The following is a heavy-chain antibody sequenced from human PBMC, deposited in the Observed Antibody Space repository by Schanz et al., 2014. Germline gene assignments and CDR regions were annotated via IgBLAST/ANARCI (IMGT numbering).Heavy chain of an antibody. CDR1: GFTISSYS. J-gene: IGHJ6*03. V-gene: IGHV3-21*01. D-gene: IGHD4-17*01. CDR2: ISSSSSYT. CDR3: ARDGDRFYHNYYMDV. Sequence: VQLVESGGGVVQFGRSLRLSCVASGFTISSYSMNWVRQAPGKGLEWVSSISSSSSYTYYADSVKGRFTISRDNSKNTLYLQMNSLRAEDTAVYYCARDGDRFYHNYYMDVWGKGTTVTVSS.